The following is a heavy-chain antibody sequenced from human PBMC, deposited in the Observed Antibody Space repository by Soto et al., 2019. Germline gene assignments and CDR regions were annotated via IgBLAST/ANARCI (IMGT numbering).Heavy chain of an antibody. D-gene: IGHD3-3*01. J-gene: IGHJ6*02. CDR1: GGTFSSYA. Sequence: SVKVSCKASGGTFSSYAISWVRQAPGQGLEWMGGIIPIFGTANYAQKFQGRVTMTRDTSTSTVYMELSSLRSEDTAVYYCARGGDFWSGGTDRYGMDVWGQGTTVTVSS. CDR2: IIPIFGTA. V-gene: IGHV1-69*05. CDR3: ARGGDFWSGGTDRYGMDV.